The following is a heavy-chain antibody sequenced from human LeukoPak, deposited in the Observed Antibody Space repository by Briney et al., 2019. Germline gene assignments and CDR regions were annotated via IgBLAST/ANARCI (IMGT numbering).Heavy chain of an antibody. CDR2: IKQDGSDI. J-gene: IGHJ4*02. Sequence: GGSLRLSGAASGFIFGGYWMSWVRQAPEKGLEWVGMIKQDGSDIHYVDYVKGRFTISRDNAKNSLYLQMDSLRAEDTAVYYCARDILRVGVTLYFDYRGQGNLVTVSS. CDR1: GFIFGGYW. V-gene: IGHV3-7*01. D-gene: IGHD1-26*01. CDR3: ARDILRVGVTLYFDY.